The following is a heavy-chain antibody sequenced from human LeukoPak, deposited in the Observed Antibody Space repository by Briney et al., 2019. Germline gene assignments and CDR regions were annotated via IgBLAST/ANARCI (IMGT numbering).Heavy chain of an antibody. CDR2: IDWDDDK. Sequence: ESGPTLVNPTQTVTLTCTLSVVSLTTSGMCVSWIRQPPGKALEWLARIDWDDDKYYSTSLKTRLIISKDTSKNPLVLTMTNMDPVDTGTYYCARLHYGPGRGYGMDVWGQGTTVIVSS. CDR1: VVSLTTSGMC. D-gene: IGHD3-10*01. CDR3: ARLHYGPGRGYGMDV. J-gene: IGHJ6*02. V-gene: IGHV2-70*11.